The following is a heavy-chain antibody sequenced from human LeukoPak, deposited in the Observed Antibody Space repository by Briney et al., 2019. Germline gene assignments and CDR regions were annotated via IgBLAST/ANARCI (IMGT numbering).Heavy chain of an antibody. J-gene: IGHJ4*02. CDR3: ASRLHYGGNY. CDR2: MNPNSGNT. CDR1: GYTFITYG. Sequence: ASVKVSCKASGYTFITYGISWVRQATGQGLEWMGWMNPNSGNTGYAQKFQGRVTMTRNTSISTAYMELSSLRSEDTAVYYCASRLHYGGNYWGQGTLVTVSS. D-gene: IGHD4-23*01. V-gene: IGHV1-8*02.